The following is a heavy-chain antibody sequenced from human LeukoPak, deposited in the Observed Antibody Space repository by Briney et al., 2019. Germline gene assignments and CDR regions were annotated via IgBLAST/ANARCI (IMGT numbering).Heavy chain of an antibody. D-gene: IGHD3-9*01. J-gene: IGHJ4*02. CDR1: GFTFSDYA. CDR2: ISGSGIST. CDR3: AKGDNNILTGYYNSFDS. Sequence: GGSLRLSCAASGFTFSDYAMTWIRQAPGKGLEWVSIISGSGISTYFADSVKGRFTISRDNSRNTLFLQMNSLRAEDTALFYCAKGDNNILTGYYNSFDSWGQGTLVTVSS. V-gene: IGHV3-23*01.